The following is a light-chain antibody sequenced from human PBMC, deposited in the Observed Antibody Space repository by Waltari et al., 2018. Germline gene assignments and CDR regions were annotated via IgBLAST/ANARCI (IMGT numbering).Light chain of an antibody. CDR2: AAS. CDR1: QSISTN. V-gene: IGKV3-15*01. Sequence: EIVMTQSPATLSVSPGVRATLSCRASQSISTNLAWYQQKPGQAPRLLIYAASTRATGIPARFSGSVSGTDFTLTISSLQSEDFAVYLCQHYNDWPLTFGGGTKVEIK. CDR3: QHYNDWPLT. J-gene: IGKJ4*01.